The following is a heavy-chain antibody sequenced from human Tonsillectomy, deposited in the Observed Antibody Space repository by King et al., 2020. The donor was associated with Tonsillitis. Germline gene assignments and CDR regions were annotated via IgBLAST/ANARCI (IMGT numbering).Heavy chain of an antibody. CDR1: GFTFHTYA. Sequence: VQLVESGGGLVQPGGSLRLSCAASGFTFHTYAMSWVRQAPGKGLEWVSAINPGGGSTYYAASVKGRFTISRDNSNNTLYLQMNSLRADDTAIYYCAKGAPTGFSRGWAPFEPWGQGTLVTVSA. D-gene: IGHD6-19*01. CDR2: INPGGGST. J-gene: IGHJ5*02. CDR3: AKGAPTGFSRGWAPFEP. V-gene: IGHV3-23*04.